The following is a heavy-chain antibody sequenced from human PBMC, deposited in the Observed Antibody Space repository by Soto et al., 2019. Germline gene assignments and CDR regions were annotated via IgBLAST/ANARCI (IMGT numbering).Heavy chain of an antibody. D-gene: IGHD1-26*01. CDR2: IIPIFGTA. J-gene: IGHJ3*02. CDR3: ARTVGATTGYAFDI. V-gene: IGHV1-69*01. CDR1: GGTFSSYA. Sequence: QVQLVQTGAEVKKPGSSVKVSCKASGGTFSSYAISWVRQAPGQGLEWMGGIIPIFGTANYAQKFQGRVTITADESTSTAYMELSGLRSEDTAVYYCARTVGATTGYAFDIWGQGTMVTVSS.